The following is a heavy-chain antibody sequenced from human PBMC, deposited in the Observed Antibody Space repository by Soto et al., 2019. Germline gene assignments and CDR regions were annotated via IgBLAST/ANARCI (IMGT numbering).Heavy chain of an antibody. V-gene: IGHV3-23*01. CDR2: ISGSGGST. CDR3: PKGHNWNEDYYMDV. J-gene: IGHJ6*03. Sequence: EVQLLESGGGLVQPGGSLRLSCAASGFTFSSYAMSWVRQAPGKGLEWVSAISGSGGSTYYADSVKGRFTISRDNSKNTLYLQMNSLRAEDTAVYYCPKGHNWNEDYYMDVCGKGTTVTVSS. CDR1: GFTFSSYA. D-gene: IGHD1-1*01.